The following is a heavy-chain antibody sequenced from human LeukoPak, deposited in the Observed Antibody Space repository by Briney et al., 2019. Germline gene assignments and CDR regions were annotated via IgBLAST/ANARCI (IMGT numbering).Heavy chain of an antibody. V-gene: IGHV3-21*01. CDR2: ITSRGTHI. CDR1: GFAFNSYT. D-gene: IGHD4-11*01. J-gene: IGHJ6*03. Sequence: GGSLRLSCAASGFAFNSYTIKWVRQAPGKGLEWVSAITSRGTHIYNADSVKGRFTISRDDAENSAYLQMSSLRAEDTAVYYCARVAQGATTENYYYYYMDVWGKGTTVTVSS. CDR3: ARVAQGATTENYYYYYMDV.